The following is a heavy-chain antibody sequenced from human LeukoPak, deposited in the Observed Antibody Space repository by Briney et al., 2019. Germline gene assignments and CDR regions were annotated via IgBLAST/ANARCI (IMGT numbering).Heavy chain of an antibody. V-gene: IGHV3-74*01. CDR2: INSGGSGT. J-gene: IGHJ4*02. D-gene: IGHD5-24*01. Sequence: GGSLRLSCAASGLTFSTYWVHWVRQAPGKGLVWVSRINSGGSGTTYADSVEGRFTISRDNAKNTLYLQMKSMRAEDTAVYYCARGGYNGFDYWGQGTLVTVSS. CDR3: ARGGYNGFDY. CDR1: GLTFSTYW.